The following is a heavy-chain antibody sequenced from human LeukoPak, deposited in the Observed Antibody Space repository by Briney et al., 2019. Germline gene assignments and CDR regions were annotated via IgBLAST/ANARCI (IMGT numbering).Heavy chain of an antibody. J-gene: IGHJ4*02. CDR3: AKGKRGNYDY. D-gene: IGHD1-26*01. CDR2: ITDRGGDT. Sequence: GGSLRLSCAASGFTFSTYAMTWVRQAPGKGLEWVSSITDRGGDTYFADSVKGRFTLSRDNSKNMLYLQMNSLRAEDTAVYYCAKGKRGNYDYWGQGALATVSS. V-gene: IGHV3-23*01. CDR1: GFTFSTYA.